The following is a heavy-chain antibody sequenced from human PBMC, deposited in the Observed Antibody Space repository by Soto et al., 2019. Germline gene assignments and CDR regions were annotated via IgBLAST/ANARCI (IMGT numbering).Heavy chain of an antibody. Sequence: GSXILSCAASGFTFRNNVLSWVRQAPGKGLDWVSGITGSGRDTYYADSVKGRFTISRDNSKNMVFLQMNSLRAEDTALYYCAKNGLDNSPSAIDSWGPGTLVTVSS. D-gene: IGHD2-8*01. CDR3: AKNGLDNSPSAIDS. V-gene: IGHV3-23*01. CDR1: GFTFRNNV. J-gene: IGHJ4*02. CDR2: ITGSGRDT.